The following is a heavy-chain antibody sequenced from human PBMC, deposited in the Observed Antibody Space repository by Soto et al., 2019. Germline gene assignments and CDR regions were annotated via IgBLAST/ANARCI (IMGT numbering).Heavy chain of an antibody. D-gene: IGHD4-4*01. Sequence: DVQLVESGGGLIQPGGSLRLSCAAFGLTVSGKKYMAWVRQAPGKGLEWVSGLYDVDGTYYADSVKGRFTTTGDSSKTIVYLQMDSLRPDDTAVYYCASWHLQEHAYDVWGQGTTVTVSS. V-gene: IGHV3-53*01. CDR2: LYDVDGT. J-gene: IGHJ3*01. CDR1: GLTVSGKKY. CDR3: ASWHLQEHAYDV.